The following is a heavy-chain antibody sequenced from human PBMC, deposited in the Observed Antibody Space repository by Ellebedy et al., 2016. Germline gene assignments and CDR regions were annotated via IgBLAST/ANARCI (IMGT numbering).Heavy chain of an antibody. Sequence: GESLKISCAASGFTFSAYAMSWVRQAPGKGLEWVSSISGSGTTTYYADSVRGRFTISRDNSKNTLYLQMNSLRAEDTAVYYCASYYYDSGRRGLDYWGQGALVTVSS. D-gene: IGHD3-10*01. V-gene: IGHV3-23*01. CDR1: GFTFSAYA. CDR2: ISGSGTTT. CDR3: ASYYYDSGRRGLDY. J-gene: IGHJ4*02.